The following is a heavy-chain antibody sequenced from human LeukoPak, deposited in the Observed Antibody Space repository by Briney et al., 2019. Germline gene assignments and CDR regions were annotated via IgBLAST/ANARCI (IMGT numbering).Heavy chain of an antibody. CDR3: ARVPPTQWLGDWYFDL. CDR1: GGSISEYY. V-gene: IGHV4-59*01. J-gene: IGHJ2*01. CDR2: IYYSGST. Sequence: SETLSLTCTVSGGSISEYYWSWIRLPPGKGLEWIGYIYYSGSTNYNPSLKSRVTISVDTSKNQFSLKLSSVTAADTAVYYCARVPPTQWLGDWYFDLWGRGTLVTVSS. D-gene: IGHD6-19*01.